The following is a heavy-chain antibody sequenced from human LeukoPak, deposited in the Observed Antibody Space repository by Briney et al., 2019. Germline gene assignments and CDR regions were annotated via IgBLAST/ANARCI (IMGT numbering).Heavy chain of an antibody. J-gene: IGHJ5*02. V-gene: IGHV4-59*08. D-gene: IGHD5-18*01. CDR1: GGSISSYY. CDR2: IYYSGST. Sequence: SETLSLTCTVSGGSISSYYWSWIRQPPGKGLEWIGYIYYSGSTNYNPSLKSRVTISVDTSKNQLSLKLSSVTAADTAVYYCARGYSYGYGWFDPWGQGTLVTVSS. CDR3: ARGYSYGYGWFDP.